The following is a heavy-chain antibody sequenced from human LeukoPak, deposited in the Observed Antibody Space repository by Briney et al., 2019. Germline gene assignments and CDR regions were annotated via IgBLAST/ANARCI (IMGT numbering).Heavy chain of an antibody. D-gene: IGHD5-18*01. J-gene: IGHJ3*02. CDR3: AREDSNDAFDI. V-gene: IGHV3-64*04. CDR2: ISSNGGST. Sequence: GGSLRLSCSASGFTFSSYAMHWVPQAPGKGLEYVSAISSNGGSTYYADSVKGRFTISRDNSKNTLYLQMNSLRAEDTAVYYCAREDSNDAFDIWGQGTMVTVSS. CDR1: GFTFSSYA.